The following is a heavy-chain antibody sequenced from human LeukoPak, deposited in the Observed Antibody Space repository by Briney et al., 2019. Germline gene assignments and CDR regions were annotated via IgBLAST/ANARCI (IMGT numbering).Heavy chain of an antibody. V-gene: IGHV3-74*01. CDR2: VNGDGSST. CDR3: ARDGIAAVDFDY. D-gene: IGHD6-13*01. J-gene: IGHJ4*02. CDR1: GFTFSTYW. Sequence: GGSLRLSCAASGFTFSTYWMHWVRHAPGKGLVWVSRVNGDGSSTNYADSVKGRFTISRDNAKNTLYLQMNSLRAEDTAVYYCARDGIAAVDFDYWGQGILVTVSS.